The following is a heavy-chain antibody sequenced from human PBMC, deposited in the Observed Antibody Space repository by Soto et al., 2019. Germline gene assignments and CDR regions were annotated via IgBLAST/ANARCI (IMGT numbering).Heavy chain of an antibody. CDR3: ARAWVVVTAPDY. V-gene: IGHV1-3*05. CDR2: INAGNGNT. Sequence: QVQLVQSGAEEKKPGASVKVSCKASGYTFTSYAMHWVHQAPGQRLEWMGWINAGNGNTKYSQKFQGRVTITRDTAASTAYMELSSLRSEDTAVYYCARAWVVVTAPDYWGQGTLVTVSS. D-gene: IGHD2-21*02. J-gene: IGHJ4*02. CDR1: GYTFTSYA.